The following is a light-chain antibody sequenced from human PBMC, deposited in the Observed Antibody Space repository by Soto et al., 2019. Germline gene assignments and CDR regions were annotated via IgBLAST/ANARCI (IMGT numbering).Light chain of an antibody. J-gene: IGKJ1*01. CDR1: QDINRY. V-gene: IGKV1-33*01. CDR3: QQYGSSPRT. CDR2: DAA. Sequence: IQLTQSPSSLSASVGDRVTITCQANQDINRYVNWYQQQLGKAPKLLMFDAATLESGVPSRFSGSGSGTDFTLTISRLEPEDFAVYYCQQYGSSPRTFGQGTKVDIK.